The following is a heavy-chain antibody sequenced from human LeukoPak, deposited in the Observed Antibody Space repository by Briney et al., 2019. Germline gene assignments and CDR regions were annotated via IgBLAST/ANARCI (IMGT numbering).Heavy chain of an antibody. CDR2: IYYSGST. Sequence: PSETLSLTCTVSGGSISSSSYYWGWIRQPPGKGLEWIGSIYYSGSTYYNPSLKSRVTISVDTSKNQFSLKLSSVTAADTAVYYCAIELERRLGNYYYYMDVWGKGTTVTVSS. CDR3: AIELERRLGNYYYYMDV. CDR1: GGSISSSSYY. J-gene: IGHJ6*03. D-gene: IGHD1-1*01. V-gene: IGHV4-39*01.